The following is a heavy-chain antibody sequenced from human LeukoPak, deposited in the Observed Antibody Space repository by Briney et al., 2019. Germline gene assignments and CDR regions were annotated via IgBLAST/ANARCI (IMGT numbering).Heavy chain of an antibody. CDR3: AKPVGSSGWYRDFDC. Sequence: GGSLRLSCAASGFTFSNYAMNWVRQAPGKGLEWVSAIRGSGGSTYYADSVKGRFTISRDNSKNTLYLQMNSLRAEDTAIYYCAKPVGSSGWYRDFDCWGQGTLVTVSS. J-gene: IGHJ4*02. D-gene: IGHD6-19*01. CDR1: GFTFSNYA. V-gene: IGHV3-23*01. CDR2: IRGSGGST.